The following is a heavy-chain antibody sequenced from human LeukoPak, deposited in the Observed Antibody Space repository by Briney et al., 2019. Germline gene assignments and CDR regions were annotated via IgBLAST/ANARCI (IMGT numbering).Heavy chain of an antibody. CDR1: GGTFSSYA. CDR2: IIPIFGTA. CDR3: ARVGTTTGYYFDY. J-gene: IGHJ4*02. D-gene: IGHD1-7*01. Sequence: SVKVSCKASGGTFSSYAISWVRQAPGQGLEWMGGIIPIFGTANYAQKFQGRVTITADESTSTAYMELSSLRSEDTAVYYCARVGTTTGYYFDYWGQGTLVAVSS. V-gene: IGHV1-69*13.